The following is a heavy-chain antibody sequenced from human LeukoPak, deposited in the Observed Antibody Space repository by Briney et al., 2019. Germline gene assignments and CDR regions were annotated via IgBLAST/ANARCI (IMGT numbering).Heavy chain of an antibody. Sequence: GGSLRLSCAASEFTFSSYAMSWVRQAPGKGLEWVSSISGNGVGTYYADSVKGRFTISRDNSKNTLYLQINSLRAEDTAVDTAVYYCAKHSGSSGWYNDYWGQGTLVTVSS. D-gene: IGHD6-19*01. J-gene: IGHJ4*02. CDR2: ISGNGVGT. V-gene: IGHV3-23*01. CDR3: AKHSGSSGWYNDY. CDR1: EFTFSSYA.